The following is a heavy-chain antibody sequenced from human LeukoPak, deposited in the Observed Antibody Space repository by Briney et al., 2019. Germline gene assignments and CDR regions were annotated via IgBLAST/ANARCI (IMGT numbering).Heavy chain of an antibody. CDR1: GGSISSSSYY. CDR2: IYYSGST. CDR3: AREGGGQQLGTDY. V-gene: IGHV4-39*07. Sequence: PSETLSLTCTVSGGSISSSSYYWGWIRQPPGKGLEWIGSIYYSGSTYYNPSLKSRVAISVDTSKNQFSLKLSSVTAADTAVYYCAREGGGQQLGTDYWGQGTLVTVSS. D-gene: IGHD6-13*01. J-gene: IGHJ4*02.